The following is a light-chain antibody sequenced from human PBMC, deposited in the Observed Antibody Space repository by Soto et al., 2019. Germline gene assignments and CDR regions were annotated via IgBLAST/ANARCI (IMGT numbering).Light chain of an antibody. CDR2: SNN. CDR1: SSNIGSNT. Sequence: QSVLTQPPSASGTPGQRVTISCSGSSSNIGSNTVNWYQQLPGTAPKLLIYSNNERPAGVPDRFSGSKSGISASLAISGLQSEDEADYYCAAWDDSLNVVFGGGTQLTV. J-gene: IGLJ2*01. V-gene: IGLV1-44*01. CDR3: AAWDDSLNVV.